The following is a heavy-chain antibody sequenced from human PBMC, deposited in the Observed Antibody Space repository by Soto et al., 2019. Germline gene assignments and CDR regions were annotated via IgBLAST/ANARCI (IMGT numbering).Heavy chain of an antibody. CDR2: INSDGSST. J-gene: IGHJ4*02. V-gene: IGHV3-74*01. CDR3: ARGGGYDYLFDY. Sequence: RGSLRLSCAASGFTFSSYWMHWVRQAPGKGLVWVSRINSDGSSTSYADSVKGRFTISRDNAKNTLYLQMNSLRAEDTAVYYCARGGGYDYLFDYWGQGTLVTVSS. CDR1: GFTFSSYW. D-gene: IGHD5-12*01.